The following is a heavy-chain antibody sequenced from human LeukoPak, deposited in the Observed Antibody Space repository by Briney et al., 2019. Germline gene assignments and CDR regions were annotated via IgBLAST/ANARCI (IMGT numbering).Heavy chain of an antibody. V-gene: IGHV3-33*01. J-gene: IGHJ4*02. D-gene: IGHD6-13*01. CDR1: GFTFSNYG. CDR2: ICYDGSNT. CDR3: ARSGMAAAGTSNYKYYFDY. Sequence: GGSLRLSCAASGFTFSNYGMHWVRQAPGKGLEWVAVICYDGSNTYYADSVKGRFTISRDNSKHTLYLQMKSLRTEYTAVYYCARSGMAAAGTSNYKYYFDYWGQGTLVTVSS.